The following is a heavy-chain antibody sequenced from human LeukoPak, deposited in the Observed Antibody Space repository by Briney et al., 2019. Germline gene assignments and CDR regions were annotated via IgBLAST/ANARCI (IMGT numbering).Heavy chain of an antibody. CDR2: INSDGSST. CDR3: ARDQELYSSGYPFFDY. CDR1: GFTFSSYW. V-gene: IGHV3-74*01. J-gene: IGHJ4*02. Sequence: GGSLRLSCAASGFTFSSYWMHWVRQAPGKGLVWVSRINSDGSSTSYADSVKGRLTISRDNAKNTLYLQMNSLRAEDTAVYYCARDQELYSSGYPFFDYWGQGTLVTVSS. D-gene: IGHD6-19*01.